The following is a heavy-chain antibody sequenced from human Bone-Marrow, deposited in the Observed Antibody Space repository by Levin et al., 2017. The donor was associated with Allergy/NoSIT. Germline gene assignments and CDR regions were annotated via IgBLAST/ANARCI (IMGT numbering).Heavy chain of an antibody. V-gene: IGHV3-13*01. CDR2: IGTAGHT. D-gene: IGHD2-15*01. Sequence: GGSLRLSCAASGFTFSNYDMHWVRQATGKGLEWVSGIGTAGHTYYAGSVKGRFTISREKAKNSLYLQMNSLRAGDTAVYYCARATLGFDIWGQGTVVTVSS. CDR3: ARATLGFDI. J-gene: IGHJ3*02. CDR1: GFTFSNYD.